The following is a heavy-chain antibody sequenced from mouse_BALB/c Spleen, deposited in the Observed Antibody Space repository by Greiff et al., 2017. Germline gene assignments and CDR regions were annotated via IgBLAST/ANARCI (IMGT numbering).Heavy chain of an antibody. CDR3: ARNRGDYYGSSYRGNYAMDY. CDR1: GFSLTSYG. J-gene: IGHJ4*01. V-gene: IGHV2-9*02. CDR2: IWAGGST. D-gene: IGHD1-1*01. Sequence: QVQLKQSGPGLVAPSQSLSITCTVSGFSLTSYGVHWVRQPPGKGLEWLGVIWAGGSTNYNSALMSRLSISKDNSKSQVFFKMNSLQANDTAIYYCARNRGDYYGSSYRGNYAMDYWGQGTSVTVSS.